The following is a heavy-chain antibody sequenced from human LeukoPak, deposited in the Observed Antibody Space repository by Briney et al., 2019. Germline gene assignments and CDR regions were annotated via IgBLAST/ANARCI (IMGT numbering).Heavy chain of an antibody. CDR1: GFTFSRYG. CDR2: ISFDGSHE. D-gene: IGHD1-14*01. Sequence: GGALRVSCAGSGFTFSRYGLHWVPQAPGKGVEGVAVISFDGSHEYYADSVKGRFTISRDTSKNTLYLQMNSLRAEDTAVYYCAKQEIGTTWSVGYWGQGTLVTVSS. CDR3: AKQEIGTTWSVGY. V-gene: IGHV3-30*18. J-gene: IGHJ4*02.